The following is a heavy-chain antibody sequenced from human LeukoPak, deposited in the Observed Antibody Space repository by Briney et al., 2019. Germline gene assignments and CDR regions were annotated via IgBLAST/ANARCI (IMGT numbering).Heavy chain of an antibody. V-gene: IGHV3-23*01. CDR2: IFGNGDTT. CDR1: GFSFSSYA. CDR3: ARGAYCSGGSCYPDLDY. Sequence: PGGSLRLSCAASGFSFSSYAVNWVRQAPGKGLEWVSIIFGNGDTTYYADSVKGRFTVSRDNSKDTLYLQMNSLRAEDTAVYYCARGAYCSGGSCYPDLDYWGQGTLVTVSS. D-gene: IGHD2-15*01. J-gene: IGHJ4*02.